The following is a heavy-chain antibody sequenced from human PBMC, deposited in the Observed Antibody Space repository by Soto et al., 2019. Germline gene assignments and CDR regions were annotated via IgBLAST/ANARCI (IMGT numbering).Heavy chain of an antibody. V-gene: IGHV1-18*01. Sequence: QVQLVQSGAEVKKPGASVKVSCKASGYTFTSYGISWVRQAPGQGLEWMGWISAYNGNTNYAQKLQGRVTMTTDTTTSTAYMELRSLSSDDTAVYYCAKVTGATIDHWFDPWGQGTLVTVSS. D-gene: IGHD5-12*01. J-gene: IGHJ5*02. CDR1: GYTFTSYG. CDR3: AKVTGATIDHWFDP. CDR2: ISAYNGNT.